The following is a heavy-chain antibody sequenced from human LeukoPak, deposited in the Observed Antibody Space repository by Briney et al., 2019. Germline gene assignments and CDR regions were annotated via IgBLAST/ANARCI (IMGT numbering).Heavy chain of an antibody. D-gene: IGHD5-12*01. CDR3: ARDLGYSGFDWAP. Sequence: SETLSLTCTVSGGSIISSSYYWGWIRQPPGKGLEWIGSISHSGSIYYNPSLKSRVTISVDTSKNLFSLNLTSVTAADAAVYYCARDLGYSGFDWAPWGQGTLVTVSS. V-gene: IGHV4-39*02. CDR1: GGSIISSSYY. J-gene: IGHJ5*02. CDR2: ISHSGSI.